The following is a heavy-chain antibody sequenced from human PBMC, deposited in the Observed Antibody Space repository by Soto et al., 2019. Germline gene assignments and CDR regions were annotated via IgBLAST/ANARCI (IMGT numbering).Heavy chain of an antibody. V-gene: IGHV3-23*01. CDR1: GFTFSSYA. J-gene: IGHJ4*02. CDR3: AKVEANFGVVISPFDY. Sequence: EVQLLESGGGLVQPGGSLRLSCAASGFTFSSYAMSWVRQAPGKGLEWFSTSSDSGGSPYYADSVKGRFTISRDNSKKTLFLQMNSLRAEDTAVYYCAKVEANFGVVISPFDYWGQGTLVTVSS. D-gene: IGHD3-3*01. CDR2: SSDSGGSP.